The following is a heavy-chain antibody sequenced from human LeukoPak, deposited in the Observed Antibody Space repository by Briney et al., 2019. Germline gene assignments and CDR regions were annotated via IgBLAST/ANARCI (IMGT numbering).Heavy chain of an antibody. CDR1: GGTFSSYA. V-gene: IGHV1-69*13. J-gene: IGHJ5*02. CDR3: ARTGSGGSFNWFDP. D-gene: IGHD2-15*01. Sequence: SVKVPCKASGGTFSSYAISWARQAPGQGLEWMGGIIPIFGTANYAQKFQGRVTITADESTSTAYMELSSLRSEDTAVYYCARTGSGGSFNWFDPWGQGTLVTVSS. CDR2: IIPIFGTA.